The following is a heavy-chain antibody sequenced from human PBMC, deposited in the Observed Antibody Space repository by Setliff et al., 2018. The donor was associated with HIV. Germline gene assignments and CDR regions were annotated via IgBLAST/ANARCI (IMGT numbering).Heavy chain of an antibody. V-gene: IGHV4-59*12. J-gene: IGHJ5*02. CDR2: IYYSGST. D-gene: IGHD3-3*01. CDR1: GGSISSYY. Sequence: SETLSLTCTVSGGSISSYYWSWIRQPPGKGLEWIRYIYYSGSTNYNPSLKSRVTISVDTSKNQFSLNLYSVTAADTALYYCAKVYIPTFWEYNWFDVWGQGTLVTVSS. CDR3: AKVYIPTFWEYNWFDV.